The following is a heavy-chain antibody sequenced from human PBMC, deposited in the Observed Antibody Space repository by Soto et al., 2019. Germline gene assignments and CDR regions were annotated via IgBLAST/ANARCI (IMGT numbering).Heavy chain of an antibody. V-gene: IGHV4-38-2*01. CDR1: GYSINSDYY. J-gene: IGHJ4*02. CDR2: VVYSVRT. Sequence: SSETLSLTCAVSGYSINSDYYWGWIRQPPGEGLEWIGSVVYSVRTYYNPPLRSRLTIFIDTSKNQYSLRLLSLAAADTAMYFCGKKGYYPSGKINLFASWGPGTLVTVSS. D-gene: IGHD3-10*01. CDR3: GKKGYYPSGKINLFAS.